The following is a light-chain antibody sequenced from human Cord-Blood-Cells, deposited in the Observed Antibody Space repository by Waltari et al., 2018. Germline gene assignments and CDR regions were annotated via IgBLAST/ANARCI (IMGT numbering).Light chain of an antibody. V-gene: IGKV3-20*01. Sequence: DIVLRQSPGTMSLSLGERATLSCRASQSVSSSYVAWYQQKPRQSPRLLIDGASSRATITPNWFSGGWAGTDLTLTISRLSPEDVAGYYYQQYGSSPPRTFGQGTKVEIK. CDR3: QQYGSSPPRT. J-gene: IGKJ1*01. CDR1: QSVSSSY. CDR2: GAS.